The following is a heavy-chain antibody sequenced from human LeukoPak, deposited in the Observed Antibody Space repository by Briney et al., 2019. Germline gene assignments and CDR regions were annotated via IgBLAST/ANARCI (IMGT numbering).Heavy chain of an antibody. CDR1: GFTFSSSW. CDR3: ARGLGDFDY. CDR2: IKHDGSEK. J-gene: IGHJ4*02. V-gene: IGHV3-7*04. Sequence: GGSLRLSCAASGFTFSSSWMSWVRQAPGKGLEWVANIKHDGSEKYYVDSVKGRFTISRDNTKKSLYLQMNSLRAEDTAVYYCARGLGDFDYWGQGTLVTVSS. D-gene: IGHD1-26*01.